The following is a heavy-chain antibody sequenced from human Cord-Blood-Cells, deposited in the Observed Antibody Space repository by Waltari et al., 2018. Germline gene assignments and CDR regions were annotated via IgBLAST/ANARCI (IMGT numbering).Heavy chain of an antibody. CDR2: INAGNGNT. V-gene: IGHV1-3*01. D-gene: IGHD3-10*01. J-gene: IGHJ5*02. CDR3: ARDQRYYGSGSYYNWFDP. CDR1: GYTFTSYA. Sequence: QVQLVQSGAEVKKPGASVKVSCKASGYTFTSYAMHWGRQAPGHRLEWMGWINAGNGNTKYSQKFQGRVTITRDTSASTSYMELSSLRSEDTAVYYCARDQRYYGSGSYYNWFDPWGQGTLVTVSS.